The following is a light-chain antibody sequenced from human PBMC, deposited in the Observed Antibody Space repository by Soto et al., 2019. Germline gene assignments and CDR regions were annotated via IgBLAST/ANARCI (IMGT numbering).Light chain of an antibody. V-gene: IGLV1-44*01. CDR3: SSYTSSSTDV. Sequence: QSVLTQPPSASGTPGQRVTISCSGSSSNIGSNTVNWYQQITGTAPKLLIYNDNQRPSGVPDRFSGSKSGTSASLAISGLQSGDEADYYCSSYTSSSTDVFGTGTKVTVL. CDR2: NDN. J-gene: IGLJ1*01. CDR1: SSNIGSNT.